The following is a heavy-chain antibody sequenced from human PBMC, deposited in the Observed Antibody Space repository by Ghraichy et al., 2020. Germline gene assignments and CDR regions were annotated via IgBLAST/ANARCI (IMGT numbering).Heavy chain of an antibody. Sequence: GGSLRLSCAASGFNFKNSWMHWVRQPPGKGLVWVSRLTGDGDTLAYADSVNGRFTISRDNAKNTLYLQMNSLRAEDTAIYYCAKEPGITVFDVWGQGTTVTVS. CDR1: GFNFKNSW. CDR2: LTGDGDTL. J-gene: IGHJ3*01. D-gene: IGHD3-10*01. CDR3: AKEPGITVFDV. V-gene: IGHV3-74*01.